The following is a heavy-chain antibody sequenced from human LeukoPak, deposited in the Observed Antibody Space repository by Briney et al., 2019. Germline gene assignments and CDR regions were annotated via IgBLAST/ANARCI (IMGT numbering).Heavy chain of an antibody. Sequence: GGSLRLSCAASGFTLSNYWMHRVRQAPGKGLVWVSRINSDGSITTYADSVKGRFTISRDNAKNTLYLQMNSLRPEDTAVYYCVRVRVGGTDRWFDPWGQGTLVTVSS. CDR2: INSDGSIT. D-gene: IGHD4-23*01. V-gene: IGHV3-74*01. CDR3: VRVRVGGTDRWFDP. CDR1: GFTLSNYW. J-gene: IGHJ5*02.